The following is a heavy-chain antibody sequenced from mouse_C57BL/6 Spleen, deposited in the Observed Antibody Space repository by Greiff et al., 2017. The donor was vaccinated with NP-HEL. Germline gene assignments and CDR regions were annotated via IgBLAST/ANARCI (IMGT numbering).Heavy chain of an antibody. Sequence: QVQLQQSGAELVKPGASVKISCKASGYAFSSYWMNWVKQRPGKGLEWIGQIYPGDGDTNYNGKFKGKATLTADKSSSTAYMQLSSLTSEDSAVYFCARGDNYYGSSDYFDYWGQGTTLTVSS. D-gene: IGHD1-1*01. V-gene: IGHV1-80*01. CDR1: GYAFSSYW. CDR3: ARGDNYYGSSDYFDY. CDR2: IYPGDGDT. J-gene: IGHJ2*01.